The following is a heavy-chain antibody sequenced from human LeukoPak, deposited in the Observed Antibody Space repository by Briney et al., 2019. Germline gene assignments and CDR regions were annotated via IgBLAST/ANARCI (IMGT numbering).Heavy chain of an antibody. J-gene: IGHJ6*02. CDR3: ARGSGGRTIWVVVPAAQSSNYYYYGMDV. D-gene: IGHD2-2*01. CDR2: IWYDGSNK. V-gene: IGHV3-33*01. CDR1: GFTFSSHG. Sequence: GGSLRLSCAASGFTFSSHGMHWVRQAPGKGLEWVAVIWYDGSNKYYADSVKGRFTISRDNSKNTLYLQMNSLRAEDTAVYYCARGSGGRTIWVVVPAAQSSNYYYYGMDVWGQGTTVTVSS.